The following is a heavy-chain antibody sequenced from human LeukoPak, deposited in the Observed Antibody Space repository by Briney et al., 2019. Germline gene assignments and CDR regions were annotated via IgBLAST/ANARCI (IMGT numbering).Heavy chain of an antibody. CDR3: ARLNGGY. V-gene: IGHV4-59*08. CDR2: IDYSGST. D-gene: IGHD1-1*01. CDR1: GGSISSYY. J-gene: IGHJ4*02. Sequence: SETLSLTCTVSGGSISSYYWSWIRQPPGKGLEWIGYIDYSGSTNYNPSLRSRVTISVDRSENQFSLKVRSVTAADTAVYYCARLNGGYWGQGTLVTVSS.